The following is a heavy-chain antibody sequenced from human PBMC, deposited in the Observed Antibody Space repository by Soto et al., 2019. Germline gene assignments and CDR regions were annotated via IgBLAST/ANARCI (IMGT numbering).Heavy chain of an antibody. J-gene: IGHJ4*02. CDR2: ISAGSDGA. Sequence: EVQLLESGGGLVQPGGALRLSCAASGFTFSSHAMSWVRQAPGKGLAWISSISAGSDGAYYADSVKGRFPITRDNSNNTLYLQMNSLRAEDTAVYYCARDPWGYRHWGQGTLVTVSS. V-gene: IGHV3-23*01. D-gene: IGHD3-16*01. CDR1: GFTFSSHA. CDR3: ARDPWGYRH.